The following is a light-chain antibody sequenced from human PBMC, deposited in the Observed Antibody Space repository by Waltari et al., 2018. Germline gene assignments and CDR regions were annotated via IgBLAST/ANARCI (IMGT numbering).Light chain of an antibody. J-gene: IGKJ4*01. CDR1: QSLLHSNGYNY. V-gene: IGKV2-28*01. CDR3: MQAVDTPRIT. Sequence: DIVMTQSPLSLPVTPGEPASISCRSTQSLLHSNGYNYLHWYLQKPGQSPQLLIYLGSNRASGGPDRFSGSGSGTDFTLKISRVEAEDVVLYYCMQAVDTPRITFGGGTKVEIK. CDR2: LGS.